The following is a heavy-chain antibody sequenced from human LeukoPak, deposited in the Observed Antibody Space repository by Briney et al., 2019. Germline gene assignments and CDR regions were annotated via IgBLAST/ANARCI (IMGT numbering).Heavy chain of an antibody. Sequence: PGGSLRLSCEGSGFSLSAYNMNWVRQAPGKGLESVSYISSSSATIFYADSVKGRFTISRDNAKNSLYLQMNSLRAEDTAVYYCARQSSGWYVDYWGQGTLVTVSS. D-gene: IGHD6-19*01. CDR1: GFSLSAYN. V-gene: IGHV3-48*01. CDR3: ARQSSGWYVDY. CDR2: ISSSSATI. J-gene: IGHJ4*02.